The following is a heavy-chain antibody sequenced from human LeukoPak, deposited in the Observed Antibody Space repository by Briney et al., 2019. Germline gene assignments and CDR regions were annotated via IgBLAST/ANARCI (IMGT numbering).Heavy chain of an antibody. CDR3: ARQGDQLLWDNWFDP. CDR2: IRRKANSYAT. CDR1: GFTLSGSA. V-gene: IGHV3-73*01. D-gene: IGHD2-2*01. Sequence: GSLRLSCAASGFTLSGSAIHWVRQASGKGLEWVGRIRRKANSYATAYAASVTGRFTISRDDSNNTLYLQMNSLRAEDTAVYYCARQGDQLLWDNWFDPWGQGTLVTVSS. J-gene: IGHJ5*02.